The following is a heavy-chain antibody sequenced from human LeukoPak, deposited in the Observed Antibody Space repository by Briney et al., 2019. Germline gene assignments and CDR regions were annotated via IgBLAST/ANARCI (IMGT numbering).Heavy chain of an antibody. CDR1: GFTFSSYA. CDR3: ARGGARLVLYRGFDP. J-gene: IGHJ5*02. Sequence: GRSPRLSCAASGFTFSSYAMHWVRQAPGKGLEWVAVISYDGSNKYYADSVKGRFTISRDNSKNTLYLQMNSLRAEDTAVYYCARGGARLVLYRGFDPWGQGTLVTVSS. CDR2: ISYDGSNK. D-gene: IGHD3-9*01. V-gene: IGHV3-30-3*01.